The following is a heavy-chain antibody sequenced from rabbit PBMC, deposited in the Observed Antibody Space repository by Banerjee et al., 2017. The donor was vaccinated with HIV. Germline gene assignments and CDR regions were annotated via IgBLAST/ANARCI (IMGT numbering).Heavy chain of an antibody. Sequence: QEQLEESGGDLVKPEGSLTLTCTASGFSFSGSYWICWVRQAPGKGLEWIACIYAGSSDTYYATWAKGRFTISKASSTTVTLQMTSLTAADTATYFCARRWINNVGDYPSAFDPWGPGTLVTVS. CDR2: IYAGSSDT. CDR1: GFSFSGSYW. V-gene: IGHV1S45*01. J-gene: IGHJ2*01. D-gene: IGHD2-1*01. CDR3: ARRWINNVGDYPSAFDP.